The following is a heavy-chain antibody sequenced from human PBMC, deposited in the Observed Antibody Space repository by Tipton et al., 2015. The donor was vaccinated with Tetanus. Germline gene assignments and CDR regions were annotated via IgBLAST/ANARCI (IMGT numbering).Heavy chain of an antibody. CDR1: GYTFTSYY. J-gene: IGHJ5*02. Sequence: QLVQSGAEVKKPGASVKVSRKASGYTFTSYYMHWVRQAPGQGLEWMGIINPSGGSTSYAQKFQGRVTMTRDTSTSTVYMELSSLRSEDTAVYFCARVFIAVAGHNWFDPWGQGTLVSVSS. V-gene: IGHV1-46*01. CDR2: INPSGGST. D-gene: IGHD6-19*01. CDR3: ARVFIAVAGHNWFDP.